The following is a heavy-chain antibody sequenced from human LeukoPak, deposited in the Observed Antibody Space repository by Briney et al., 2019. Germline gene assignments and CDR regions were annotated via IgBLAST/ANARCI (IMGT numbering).Heavy chain of an antibody. D-gene: IGHD6-19*01. V-gene: IGHV3-48*04. CDR2: ISSSGSTT. CDR1: GFTFNIFS. J-gene: IGHJ4*02. CDR3: ARAVAGTRIDY. Sequence: GGSLRLSCAASGFTFNIFSMNWVRRAPGQGLEWVSYISSSGSTTYYADSVKGRFTISRDNAKNSLYLQMNSLRAEDTAVYYCARAVAGTRIDYWGQGTLVTVSS.